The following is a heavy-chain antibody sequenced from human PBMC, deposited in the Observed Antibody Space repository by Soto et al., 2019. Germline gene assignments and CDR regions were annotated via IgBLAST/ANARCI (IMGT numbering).Heavy chain of an antibody. Sequence: LSLPCAVSGDSVTSNVWWSWVRQPPGKGLEWIGEAYHNGLTDCNPSLKSRVTMSVDTSKNEFSLKLTSLTAADTAIYYCARDAAVPGESDRFDYWGQGTLVTVSS. V-gene: IGHV4-4*02. D-gene: IGHD6-19*01. J-gene: IGHJ4*02. CDR2: AYHNGLT. CDR1: GDSVTSNVW. CDR3: ARDAAVPGESDRFDY.